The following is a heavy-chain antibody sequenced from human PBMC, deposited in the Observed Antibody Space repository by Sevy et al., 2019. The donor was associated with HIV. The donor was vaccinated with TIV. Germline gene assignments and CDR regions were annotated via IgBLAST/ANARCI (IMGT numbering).Heavy chain of an antibody. CDR1: GFTFSSYW. J-gene: IGHJ4*02. CDR2: MKQDGSEK. V-gene: IGHV3-7*01. CDR3: VREGLGGFSYSLDC. Sequence: GGSLRLSCAASGFTFSSYWMSWVRQAPGKGLEWVATMKQDGSEKYYVDSVKGRFIISRDNAKHSLYLQMNSLRAEDTAVYYCVREGLGGFSYSLDCWGQGTLVTVSS. D-gene: IGHD5-18*01.